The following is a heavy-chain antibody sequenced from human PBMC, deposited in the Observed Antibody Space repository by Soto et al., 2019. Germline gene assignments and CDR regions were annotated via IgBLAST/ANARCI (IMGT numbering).Heavy chain of an antibody. D-gene: IGHD3-3*01. Sequence: HPGGSLRLSCAASGFTFSSYWMHWVRQVPGKGLVWVSRINDDGSRESYADSVKGRFTISRDNSKNMLYLQMSSLRVDDTAIYYCAKDSATFGRFDFWGQGTLVTVSS. CDR3: AKDSATFGRFDF. CDR2: INDDGSRE. CDR1: GFTFSSYW. J-gene: IGHJ4*02. V-gene: IGHV3-74*01.